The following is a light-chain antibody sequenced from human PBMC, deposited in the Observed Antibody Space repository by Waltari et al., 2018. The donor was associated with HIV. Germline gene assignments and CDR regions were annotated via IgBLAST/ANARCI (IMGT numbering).Light chain of an antibody. J-gene: IGKJ1*01. Sequence: EGVLTQSPTTLSLSPGERATLSCRASQSVSSNLAWYQQKPGQAPRLLIYDASSRATGIPARFSGSGSGTDFTLTISGLEPDDFAVYYCQQRSNWSWTFGQGTKVEIK. CDR3: QQRSNWSWT. V-gene: IGKV3-11*01. CDR2: DAS. CDR1: QSVSSN.